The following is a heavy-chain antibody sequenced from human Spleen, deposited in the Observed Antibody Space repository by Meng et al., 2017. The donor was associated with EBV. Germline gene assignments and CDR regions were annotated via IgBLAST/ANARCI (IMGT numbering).Heavy chain of an antibody. D-gene: IGHD6-13*01. J-gene: IGHJ4*02. Sequence: VQLKGSGQDRMKPSGTLSLICAVSGGSINSGNWWNWVRQPPGKGLEWIGEIYHSGSTNYNPSLESRVTISVDKSKNQFSLKLSSVTAADTAVYYCARTYSSSIYYFDSWGPGTLVTVSS. CDR1: GGSINSGNW. V-gene: IGHV4-4*02. CDR3: ARTYSSSIYYFDS. CDR2: IYHSGST.